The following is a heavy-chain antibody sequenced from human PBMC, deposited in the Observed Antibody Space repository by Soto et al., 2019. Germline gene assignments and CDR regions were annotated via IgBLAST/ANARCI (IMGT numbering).Heavy chain of an antibody. CDR2: ISGSGGST. J-gene: IGHJ4*02. D-gene: IGHD6-19*01. V-gene: IGHV3-23*01. CDR3: AKDRSAWYMDY. Sequence: PGGSLRLSCAADGFTFSSSAMSWVHQAPGKGLEWVSAISGSGGSTFYADSVKGRVTISRDNSKNTLYLQMNSLRVEDTAIYYCAKDRSAWYMDYWGQGTLVTVSS. CDR1: GFTFSSSA.